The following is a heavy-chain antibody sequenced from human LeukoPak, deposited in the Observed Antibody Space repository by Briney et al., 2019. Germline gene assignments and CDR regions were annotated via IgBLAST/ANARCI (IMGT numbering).Heavy chain of an antibody. V-gene: IGHV4-59*12. CDR3: ARLRSGYNVFDS. CDR2: IYYSGST. Sequence: PSETLSLTCTVSGGSISNYYWNWIRQSPGKGLEWIGYIYYSGSTSYNPSLKSRVTISVDTSKNQFTLNLSPVTAADTAVYHCARLRSGYNVFDSWGQGTLVTVSS. CDR1: GGSISNYY. D-gene: IGHD5-24*01. J-gene: IGHJ4*02.